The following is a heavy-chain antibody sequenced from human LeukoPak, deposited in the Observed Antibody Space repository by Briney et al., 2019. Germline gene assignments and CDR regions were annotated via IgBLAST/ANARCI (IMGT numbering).Heavy chain of an antibody. D-gene: IGHD3-22*01. J-gene: IGHJ3*02. CDR1: GGTFSSYA. Sequence: GASVKVSCKASGGTFSSYAISWVRQAPGQGLEWMGRIIPILGIANYAQKFQGRVTITADKSTSTAYMELSSLRSEDTAVYHCASSVDYDSSGYYYVGDAFDIWGQGTMVTVSS. CDR2: IIPILGIA. V-gene: IGHV1-69*04. CDR3: ASSVDYDSSGYYYVGDAFDI.